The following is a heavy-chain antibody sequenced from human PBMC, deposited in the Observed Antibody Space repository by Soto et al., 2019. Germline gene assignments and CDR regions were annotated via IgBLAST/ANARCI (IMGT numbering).Heavy chain of an antibody. V-gene: IGHV5-51*01. CDR2: IYPGDSDT. Sequence: GASLKISCKGSGYSFTSYWIGWVRQMPGKGLEWMGIIYPGDSDTRYSPSFQGQVTISADKSISTAYLQWSSLKASDTAMYYCARGAGGSLQRTWFDPWGQGTLVTVSS. J-gene: IGHJ5*02. D-gene: IGHD1-1*01. CDR1: GYSFTSYW. CDR3: ARGAGGSLQRTWFDP.